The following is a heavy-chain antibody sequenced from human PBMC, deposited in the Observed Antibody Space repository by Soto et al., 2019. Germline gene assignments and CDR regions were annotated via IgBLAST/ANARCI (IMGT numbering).Heavy chain of an antibody. J-gene: IGHJ5*02. V-gene: IGHV3-30*18. Sequence: XGSLKLSCSASGFSFSNYGMHWVRQAPGRGLDWVAFISYDGRNEYYADSEKGRFTISRDNSKDTLYLQMSGLRPEDTAVYYCAKSIAVAAGWFDHWGQGTLVTVSS. CDR2: ISYDGRNE. D-gene: IGHD6-19*01. CDR3: AKSIAVAAGWFDH. CDR1: GFSFSNYG.